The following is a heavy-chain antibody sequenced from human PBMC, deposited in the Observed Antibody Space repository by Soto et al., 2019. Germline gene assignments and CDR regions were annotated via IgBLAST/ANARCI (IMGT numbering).Heavy chain of an antibody. CDR2: IGKAGDT. CDR3: VRDPSGHGMDV. D-gene: IGHD1-26*01. CDR1: GFTFSNYD. J-gene: IGHJ6*01. Sequence: EVQLVESGGRLVQPGGSLRLSCAASGFTFSNYDMHWVRQVTGKGLEWVSDIGKAGDTYYLDSVKGRFTISRENAKNSLYLQMNSLRVEDTAVYYCVRDPSGHGMDVW. V-gene: IGHV3-13*01.